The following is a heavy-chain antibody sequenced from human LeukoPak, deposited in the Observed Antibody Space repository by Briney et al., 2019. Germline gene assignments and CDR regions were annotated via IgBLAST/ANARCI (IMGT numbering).Heavy chain of an antibody. J-gene: IGHJ4*02. D-gene: IGHD3-22*01. Sequence: SETLSLTCAVYGGSFSGYYWSWIRQPPGKGLEWIGEINHSGSTNYNPSLKSRVTISVDTSKNQFSLKLSSVTAADTAVYYCARARYYYDSSGRTADHFDYWGQGTLVTVSS. CDR1: GGSFSGYY. CDR2: INHSGST. CDR3: ARARYYYDSSGRTADHFDY. V-gene: IGHV4-34*01.